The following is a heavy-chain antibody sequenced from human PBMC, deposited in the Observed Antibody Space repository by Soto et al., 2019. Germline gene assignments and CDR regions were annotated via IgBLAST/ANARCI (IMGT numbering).Heavy chain of an antibody. CDR2: ISTYNGNT. Sequence: QVQLVQSGAEVKKPGASVKVSCKASGYTFTSYGISWVRQAPGQGLEWMGWISTYNGNTNYAQKLQGRVTMTTDTATSTAYMELRSLRSEDTAVYSCSRDSQTTMVRGVRGGSYNYYGMDVWGQGTTVTVSS. CDR1: GYTFTSYG. D-gene: IGHD3-10*01. J-gene: IGHJ6*02. CDR3: SRDSQTTMVRGVRGGSYNYYGMDV. V-gene: IGHV1-18*04.